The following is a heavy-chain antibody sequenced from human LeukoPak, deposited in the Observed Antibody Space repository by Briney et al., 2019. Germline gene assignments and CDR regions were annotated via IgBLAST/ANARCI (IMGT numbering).Heavy chain of an antibody. D-gene: IGHD2-2*02. Sequence: GSSVNVSCKASGGTFSSYAMHWVRQAPGQRLEWMGWINAGNGSTKYSQKFQGRVTITRDTSASTAYMELSSLRSEDTAVYYCARGVVVVPAAIYNWFDPWGQGTLVTVSS. V-gene: IGHV1-3*01. CDR3: ARGVVVVPAAIYNWFDP. CDR2: INAGNGST. CDR1: GGTFSSYA. J-gene: IGHJ5*02.